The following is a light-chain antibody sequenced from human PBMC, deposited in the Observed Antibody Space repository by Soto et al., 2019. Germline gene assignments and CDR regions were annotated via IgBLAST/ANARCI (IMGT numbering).Light chain of an antibody. CDR2: GAS. CDR3: HQYGRSPWT. Sequence: EIVLTQSPGTLSLSPGERATLSCRASQSVSSSYLAWYQHKPGQAPRLLFFGASNRATAIPDRFSGSGSGTDFTLTISRVEPEDFAVYYCHQYGRSPWTLGQGTKVDIK. V-gene: IGKV3-20*01. J-gene: IGKJ1*01. CDR1: QSVSSSY.